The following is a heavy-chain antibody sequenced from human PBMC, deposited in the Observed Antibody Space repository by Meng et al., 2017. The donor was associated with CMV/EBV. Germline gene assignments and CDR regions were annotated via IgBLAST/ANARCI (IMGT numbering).Heavy chain of an antibody. Sequence: VQLVGSGGGVVQPGRSLRLSCAASGFTFSSYAMHWVRQAPGKGLEWVAVISYDGSNKYYADSVKGRFTISRDNSKNTLYLQMNSLRAEDTAVYYCARGDYFDYWGQGTLVTVSS. J-gene: IGHJ4*02. V-gene: IGHV3-30-3*01. CDR1: GFTFSSYA. CDR2: ISYDGSNK. CDR3: ARGDYFDY.